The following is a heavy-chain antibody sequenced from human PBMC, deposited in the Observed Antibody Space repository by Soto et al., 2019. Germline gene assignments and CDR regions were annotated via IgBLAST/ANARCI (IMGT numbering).Heavy chain of an antibody. CDR3: ARGRIAVAGRRPFDY. CDR1: GGSFSGYY. Sequence: ETLSLTCAVYGGSFSGYYWSWIRQPPGKGLEWIGEINHSGSTNYNPSLKSRVTISVDTSKNQFSLKLSSVTAADTAVYYCARGRIAVAGRRPFDYWGQGILVTVSS. V-gene: IGHV4-34*01. D-gene: IGHD6-19*01. J-gene: IGHJ4*01. CDR2: INHSGST.